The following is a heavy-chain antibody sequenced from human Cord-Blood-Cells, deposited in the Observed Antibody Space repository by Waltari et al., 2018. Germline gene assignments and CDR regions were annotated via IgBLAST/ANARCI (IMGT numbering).Heavy chain of an antibody. CDR3: ARGLGYGGNFDY. Sequence: QVQLQQWGAGLLKPSETLSLTCAVYVGSFSGYSWRWLRQPPGKGLEWIGEINHSGSTNYNPSLKSRVTISVDTSKNQFSLKLSSVTAADTAVYYCARGLGYGGNFDYWGQGTLVTVSS. CDR2: INHSGST. CDR1: VGSFSGYS. V-gene: IGHV4-34*01. J-gene: IGHJ4*02. D-gene: IGHD4-17*01.